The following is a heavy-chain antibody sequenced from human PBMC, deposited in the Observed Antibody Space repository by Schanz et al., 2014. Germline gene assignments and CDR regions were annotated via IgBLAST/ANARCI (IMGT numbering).Heavy chain of an antibody. D-gene: IGHD1-1*01. CDR1: GFSFDSYN. CDR2: LSFDSRHI. V-gene: IGHV3-21*06. CDR3: ARDGVAATTDFEY. Sequence: EVQLVESGGGLVKPGGSLRLSCTASGFSFDSYNMNWVRQSPGKGLEWVAFLSFDSRHIYYADSVKGRFTISRDNAKISLHLQRNSLRADDTAVYYCARDGVAATTDFEYWGQGALVTVSS. J-gene: IGHJ4*02.